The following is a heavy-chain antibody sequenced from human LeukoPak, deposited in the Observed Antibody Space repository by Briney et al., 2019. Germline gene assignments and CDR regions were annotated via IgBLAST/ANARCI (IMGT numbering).Heavy chain of an antibody. CDR1: VFTFSSYA. D-gene: IGHD6-19*01. V-gene: IGHV3-64*01. Sequence: PGGSLRLSCAASVFTFSSYAMHWVRQAPGKGLEYVSGINSNSNGGVTYYTNSVKGRFTISRDNSKNTLYLQMNSLRAEDTAVYYCARDRSRLYSSGLRHAFDIWGQGTMVTVSS. CDR2: INSNSNGGVT. CDR3: ARDRSRLYSSGLRHAFDI. J-gene: IGHJ3*02.